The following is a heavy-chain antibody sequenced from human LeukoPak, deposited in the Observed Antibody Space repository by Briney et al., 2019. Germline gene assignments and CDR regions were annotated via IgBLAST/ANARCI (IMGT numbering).Heavy chain of an antibody. CDR2: INHSGST. Sequence: SETLSLTCAVYGGSFSGYYWSWIRQPPGKGLEWIGEINHSGSTNYNPSLKSRVTISIDTSKNQFSLEINSVTAADTAVYYCARERTTVTTFVRYHYGMDVWGQGTTVTVSS. CDR1: GGSFSGYY. V-gene: IGHV4-34*01. J-gene: IGHJ6*02. CDR3: ARERTTVTTFVRYHYGMDV. D-gene: IGHD4-17*01.